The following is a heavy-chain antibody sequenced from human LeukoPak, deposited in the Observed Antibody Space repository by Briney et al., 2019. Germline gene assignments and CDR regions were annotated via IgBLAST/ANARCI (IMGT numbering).Heavy chain of an antibody. CDR2: INHSGST. CDR3: ARGRAPGVTAAGRDY. J-gene: IGHJ4*02. Sequence: PSETLSLTCAVYGGSFSGYYWSWIRQPPGKGLEWIGEINHSGSTNYNPSLKSRVTISVDTSKNQFSLKLSSVTAADTAVYYCARGRAPGVTAAGRDYWGQGTLVTVSS. D-gene: IGHD6-13*01. CDR1: GGSFSGYY. V-gene: IGHV4-34*01.